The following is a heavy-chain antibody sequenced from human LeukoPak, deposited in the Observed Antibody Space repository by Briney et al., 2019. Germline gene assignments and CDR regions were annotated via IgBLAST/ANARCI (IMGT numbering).Heavy chain of an antibody. Sequence: PSETLSLTCAVYGGSLSGYYWSWIRQPPGKGLEWIGEINHSGSTNYNPSLKSRVTISVDTSKNQFSLKLSSVTAADTAVYYCARGRGYCSSTSCFQKMGYYYYYMDVWGKGTTVTVSS. V-gene: IGHV4-34*01. CDR3: ARGRGYCSSTSCFQKMGYYYYYMDV. CDR1: GGSLSGYY. J-gene: IGHJ6*03. D-gene: IGHD2-2*01. CDR2: INHSGST.